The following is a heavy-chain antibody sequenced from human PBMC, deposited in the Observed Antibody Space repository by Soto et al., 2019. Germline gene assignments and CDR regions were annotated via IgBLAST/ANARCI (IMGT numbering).Heavy chain of an antibody. D-gene: IGHD3-3*01. CDR2: TYYRSKWYN. CDR3: ERVIFLTTIFEKETDYYYNMDV. V-gene: IGHV6-1*01. Sequence: SQTLSLTCAISGDSVSSNSAAWNWIRQSPSRGLEWLGRTYYRSKWYNDYAVSVKSRITINPDTSKNQFSLQLNSVTPEDTAVYYCERVIFLTTIFEKETDYYYNMDVWGKGTTVTVSS. CDR1: GDSVSSNSAA. J-gene: IGHJ6*03.